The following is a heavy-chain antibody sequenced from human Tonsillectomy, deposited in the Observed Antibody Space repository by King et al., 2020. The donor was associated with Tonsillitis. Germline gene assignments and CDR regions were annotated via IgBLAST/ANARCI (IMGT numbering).Heavy chain of an antibody. V-gene: IGHV4-34*01. J-gene: IGHJ6*02. CDR1: GGSFSGYY. D-gene: IGHD2-8*01. CDR2: INHSGST. CDR3: ARGKSRGLYGVGPYYYGMDV. Sequence: QLQQWGAGLLKPSETLSLTCAVYGGSFSGYYWSWIRQPPGKGLEWIGEINHSGSTNYNPSLKSRVTISVDTSKNQFSLKLSSVTAADTAVYYCARGKSRGLYGVGPYYYGMDVWGQGTTVTVSS.